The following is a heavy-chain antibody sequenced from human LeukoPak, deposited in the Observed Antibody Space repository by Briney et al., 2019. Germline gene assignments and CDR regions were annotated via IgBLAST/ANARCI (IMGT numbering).Heavy chain of an antibody. V-gene: IGHV4-4*02. D-gene: IGHD3-3*01. CDR3: ARLLLRFLEWPIRGAFDI. Sequence: SETLSLTCAVSGGSISTSDWWSWVRQPPGKGLEWIGEIYHSGSTNYNPSFKSRVTISADKSISTAYLQWSSLKASDTAMYYCARLLLRFLEWPIRGAFDIWGQGAMVTVSS. CDR2: IYHSGST. J-gene: IGHJ3*02. CDR1: GGSISTSDW.